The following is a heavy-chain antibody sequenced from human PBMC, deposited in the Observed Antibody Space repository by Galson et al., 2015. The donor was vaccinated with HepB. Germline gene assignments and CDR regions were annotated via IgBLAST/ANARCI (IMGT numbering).Heavy chain of an antibody. D-gene: IGHD6-13*01. CDR3: ARDRILRIAALYYYYGMDV. V-gene: IGHV6-1*01. CDR1: GDSVSNNSPA. J-gene: IGHJ6*02. CDR2: TYYRSKWYN. Sequence: CAISGDSVSNNSPAWNWIRQSPSRGLEWLGRTYYRSKWYNDYAVSVKSRITINPDTSKNQFSLQLNSVTPEDTAVYYCARDRILRIAALYYYYGMDVWGQGTTVTVSS.